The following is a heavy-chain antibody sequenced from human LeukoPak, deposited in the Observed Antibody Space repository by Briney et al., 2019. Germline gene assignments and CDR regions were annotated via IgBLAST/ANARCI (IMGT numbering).Heavy chain of an antibody. D-gene: IGHD3-22*01. J-gene: IGHJ3*02. V-gene: IGHV4-59*08. CDR3: ARHTPAYYYDSSGSGDAFDI. CDR2: IYYSGST. CDR1: GGSISSYH. Sequence: PSETLSLTCTVSGGSISSYHWSWIRQPPGKGLEWIGYIYYSGSTNYNPSLKSRVTISVDTSKNQFSLKLSSVTAADTAVYYCARHTPAYYYDSSGSGDAFDIWGQGTMVTVSS.